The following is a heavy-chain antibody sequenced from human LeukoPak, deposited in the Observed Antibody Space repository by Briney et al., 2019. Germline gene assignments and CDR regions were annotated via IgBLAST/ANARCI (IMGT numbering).Heavy chain of an antibody. Sequence: PSETLSLACAVYGGSFSSYCWTWVRQPPGKGLEWIGEITHRGTTHYNPSLKSRVTISADTQFALKLTSVTAADTAVYYCAILGYCSSASCYAIPIWGQGSLVTVSS. J-gene: IGHJ4*02. CDR3: AILGYCSSASCYAIPI. CDR2: ITHRGTT. D-gene: IGHD2-2*01. CDR1: GGSFSSYC. V-gene: IGHV4-34*01.